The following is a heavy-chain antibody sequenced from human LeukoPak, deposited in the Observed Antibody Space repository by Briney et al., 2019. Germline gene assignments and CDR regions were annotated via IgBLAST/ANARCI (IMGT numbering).Heavy chain of an antibody. V-gene: IGHV4-31*03. Sequence: SETLSLTCTVSGGSISSGGYYWSWIRQHPGKGLEWIGYIYYSGSTYYNPSLKSRVTISVDTSKNQFSLKLSSVTAADTAVYYCASRYGSSWYYFDYWGQGTLVTVSS. CDR3: ASRYGSSWYYFDY. CDR1: GGSISSGGYY. D-gene: IGHD6-13*01. J-gene: IGHJ4*02. CDR2: IYYSGST.